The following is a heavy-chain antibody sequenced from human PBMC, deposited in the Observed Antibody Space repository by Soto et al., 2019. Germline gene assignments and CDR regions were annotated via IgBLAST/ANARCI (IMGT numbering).Heavy chain of an antibody. V-gene: IGHV1-18*04. CDR3: ARVGYYYDSSGYINWFDP. CDR2: ISAYNGNT. CDR1: GYTFTSYG. J-gene: IGHJ5*02. Sequence: ASVKVSCKASGYTFTSYGTSWVRQAPGQGLEWMGWISAYNGNTNYAQKLQGRVTMTTDTSTSTAYMELRSLRSDDTAVYYCARVGYYYDSSGYINWFDPWGQGTLVTVSS. D-gene: IGHD3-22*01.